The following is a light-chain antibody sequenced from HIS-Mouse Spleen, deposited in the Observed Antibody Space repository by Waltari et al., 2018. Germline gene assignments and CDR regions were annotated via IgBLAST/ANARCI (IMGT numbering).Light chain of an antibody. CDR1: RPNTRSNY. J-gene: IGLJ3*02. CDR2: RNN. V-gene: IGLV1-47*01. CDR3: AAWDDSLSGPV. Sequence: QSVLTQPPSASGTPGQRVTISCSGIRPNTRSNYHYRYQQLPGTAPKLLIYRNNQRPSGVPDRFSGSKSGTSASLAISGLRSEDEADYYCAAWDDSLSGPVFGGGTKLTVL.